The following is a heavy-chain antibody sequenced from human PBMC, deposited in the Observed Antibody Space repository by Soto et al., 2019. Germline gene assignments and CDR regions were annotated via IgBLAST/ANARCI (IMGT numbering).Heavy chain of an antibody. CDR3: ARDCASSSGDNSYYYYGMDV. Sequence: SLGLSCAASGFTFSSYWMSWVRQAPGKGLEWVANIKQDGSEKYYVDSAKGRFTISRDNAKNSLYLQMNSLRAEDTAVYYCARDCASSSGDNSYYYYGMDVWGQGTTVTVSS. V-gene: IGHV3-7*03. D-gene: IGHD6-6*01. CDR2: IKQDGSEK. CDR1: GFTFSSYW. J-gene: IGHJ6*02.